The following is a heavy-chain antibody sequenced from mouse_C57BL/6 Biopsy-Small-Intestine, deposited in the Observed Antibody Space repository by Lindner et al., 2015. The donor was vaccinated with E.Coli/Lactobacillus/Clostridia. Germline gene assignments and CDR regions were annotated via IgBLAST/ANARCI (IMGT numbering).Heavy chain of an antibody. CDR3: ARAYYDYFDY. D-gene: IGHD2-4*01. V-gene: IGHV1-63*01. CDR1: GYTFTNYW. Sequence: VQLQESGAELVRPGTSVKMSCKASGYTFTNYWIGWAKQRPGHGLEWIGDIYPGGGYTNYNEKFKGKATLTADKSSSTAYMQFSSLTSEDSAIYYCARAYYDYFDYWGRGTTLTVSS. CDR2: IYPGGGYT. J-gene: IGHJ2*01.